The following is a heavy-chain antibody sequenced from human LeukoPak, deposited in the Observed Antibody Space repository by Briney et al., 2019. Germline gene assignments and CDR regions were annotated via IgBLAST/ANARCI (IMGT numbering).Heavy chain of an antibody. CDR2: IKQDGSEK. V-gene: IGHV3-7*01. CDR3: ARYSGPIDY. CDR1: GFTFSSYW. Sequence: GGSLRLSCAASGFTFSSYWMSWVRQAPGKGLEWVANIKQDGSEKYYLDSVKGRFTVSRDNAKNSLCLQMNSLRAEDTAVYYCARYSGPIDYWGQGTLVTVSS. J-gene: IGHJ4*02. D-gene: IGHD2-21*01.